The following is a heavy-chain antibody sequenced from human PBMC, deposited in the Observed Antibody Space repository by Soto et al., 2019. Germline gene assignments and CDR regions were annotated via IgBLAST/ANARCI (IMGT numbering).Heavy chain of an antibody. Sequence: GTSAEVSSKASGVTFSSYSLSWPQQSPEQGLEWMGGIIPIFGTANYAQKFQGRVTITADKSTSTAYMELSSLRSEDTAVYYCARTYSNYADSYYYYGMAVWGQGTTVTVSS. CDR3: ARTYSNYADSYYYYGMAV. V-gene: IGHV1-69*06. CDR1: GVTFSSYS. CDR2: IIPIFGTA. J-gene: IGHJ6*02. D-gene: IGHD4-4*01.